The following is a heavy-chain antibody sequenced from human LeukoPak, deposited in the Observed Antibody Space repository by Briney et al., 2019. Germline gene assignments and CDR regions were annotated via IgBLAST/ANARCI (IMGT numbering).Heavy chain of an antibody. CDR3: ATDRHPLQDIVVVPAAL. D-gene: IGHD2-2*01. CDR2: ISAYNGNT. V-gene: IGHV1-18*01. J-gene: IGHJ4*02. Sequence: GASVKVSCKASGYTFTSYGISWVRQAPGQGLEWMGWISAYNGNTNYAQKLQGRVTMTTDTSTSTAYMELRSLRSDDTAVYYWATDRHPLQDIVVVPAALWGQGTLVTVSS. CDR1: GYTFTSYG.